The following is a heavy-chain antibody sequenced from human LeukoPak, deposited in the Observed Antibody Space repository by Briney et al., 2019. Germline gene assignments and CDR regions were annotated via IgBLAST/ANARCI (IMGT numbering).Heavy chain of an antibody. V-gene: IGHV4-39*01. D-gene: IGHD3-22*01. Sequence: SETLSLTCTVSGGSISSSDYYWGWIRQPPGRGLAWIGSLHYSGSTYYNPSLKSRVTISVDTSKNQFSLKLSSVTAADTAVYYCARHLGTGYYDSSGYRFDHWGQGTLVTVSS. CDR2: LHYSGST. J-gene: IGHJ4*02. CDR3: ARHLGTGYYDSSGYRFDH. CDR1: GGSISSSDYY.